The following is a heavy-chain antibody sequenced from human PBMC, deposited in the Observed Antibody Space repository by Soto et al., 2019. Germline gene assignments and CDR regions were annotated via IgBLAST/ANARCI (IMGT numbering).Heavy chain of an antibody. CDR1: GGTISSSNW. Sequence: SETLSLTCAVSGGTISSSNWWSWVRQPPGKGLEWIGEIYHSGSTNYNPSLKGRVTISVDKSKNQFSLKLSSVTAADTAVYYCARSEDYDSSGYYYNWFDPWGQGTLVTVSS. CDR2: IYHSGST. D-gene: IGHD3-22*01. CDR3: ARSEDYDSSGYYYNWFDP. V-gene: IGHV4-4*02. J-gene: IGHJ5*02.